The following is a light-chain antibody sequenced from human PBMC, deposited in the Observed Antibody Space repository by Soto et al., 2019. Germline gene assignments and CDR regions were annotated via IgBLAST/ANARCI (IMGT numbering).Light chain of an antibody. CDR1: QSVSSSF. CDR3: HQYADSPQT. Sequence: EVVLTQSPGTLSLSPGERATLSCRAIQSVSSSFLAWYQQKPGQAPRLLIHAASTGATGIPARFRGSGSGTDFTLTISSLEPEESAVYFCHQYADSPQTFGQGTKVEIK. CDR2: AAS. J-gene: IGKJ2*01. V-gene: IGKV3-20*01.